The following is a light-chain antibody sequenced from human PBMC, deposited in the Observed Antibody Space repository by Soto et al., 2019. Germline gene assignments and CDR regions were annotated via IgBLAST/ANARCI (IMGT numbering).Light chain of an antibody. CDR2: GAS. J-gene: IGKJ1*01. V-gene: IGKV3-20*01. Sequence: EIVLTQSPGTLSLSPGERATLSCRASQSVSSYLAWYQKKPGQATRLLIYGASSRAAGIPDRFSGSGSGTDFTLTMSRLETEDFAVYYGQQYGRPSRTFGQGTKVEIK. CDR3: QQYGRPSRT. CDR1: QSVSSY.